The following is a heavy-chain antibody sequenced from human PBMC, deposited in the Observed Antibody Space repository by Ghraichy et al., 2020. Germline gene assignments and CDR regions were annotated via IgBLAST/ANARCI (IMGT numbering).Heavy chain of an antibody. Sequence: GGSLRLSCAVSGFTVNKFCMRWVRQAPGKGLEWVSAIYSDGATYYSASVRGRFTISRDNSKNTLYLQMNNLRAEDTAVYYCARDFATSGYTFDIWGQGTTVTVAS. D-gene: IGHD5-12*01. J-gene: IGHJ3*02. V-gene: IGHV3-53*01. CDR2: IYSDGAT. CDR3: ARDFATSGYTFDI. CDR1: GFTVNKFC.